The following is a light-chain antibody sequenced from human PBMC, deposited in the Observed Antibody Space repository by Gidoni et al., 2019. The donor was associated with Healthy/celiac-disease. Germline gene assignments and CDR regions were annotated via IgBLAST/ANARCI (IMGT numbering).Light chain of an antibody. CDR3: QSADSSGTYPEV. CDR2: KDS. CDR1: ALPKQY. J-gene: IGLJ1*01. Sequence: SYELTQPPSVSGSPGQTARITCSGDALPKQYAYWYQQKPGQDPVLVIYKDSERPSGIPERFSGSSSGTTVTLTISGVQAEDEADYYCQSADSSGTYPEVFGTGTKVTVL. V-gene: IGLV3-25*03.